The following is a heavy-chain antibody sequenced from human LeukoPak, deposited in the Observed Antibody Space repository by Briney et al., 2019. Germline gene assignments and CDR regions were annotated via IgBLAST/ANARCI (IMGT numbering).Heavy chain of an antibody. CDR3: ASGASSHQGGFDY. D-gene: IGHD6-6*01. J-gene: IGHJ4*02. CDR1: GGSISSSSYY. Sequence: SETLSLTCTVSGGSISSSSYYWGWIRQPPGKGLEWIGSIYYSGSTYYNPSLKSRVTISVDTSKNQFSLKLSSVTAADTAVYYCASGASSHQGGFDYWGQGTLVTVSS. CDR2: IYYSGST. V-gene: IGHV4-39*01.